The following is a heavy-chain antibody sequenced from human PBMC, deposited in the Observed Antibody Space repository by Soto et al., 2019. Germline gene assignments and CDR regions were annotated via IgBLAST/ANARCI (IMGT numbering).Heavy chain of an antibody. CDR1: GYTFSTYG. CDR3: ARESRGYEDY. CDR2: TSGNNDKK. V-gene: IGHV1-18*01. Sequence: QVQLVQSGAEVTKPGASVKVSCKASGYTFSTYGISWVRQDPGQGLEWMGWTSGNNDKKNHSQKFKGRVTMTTDTSTNTAYLELRSLSTDDTALYYCARESRGYEDYWGQGTLVIVSS. D-gene: IGHD5-12*01. J-gene: IGHJ4*02.